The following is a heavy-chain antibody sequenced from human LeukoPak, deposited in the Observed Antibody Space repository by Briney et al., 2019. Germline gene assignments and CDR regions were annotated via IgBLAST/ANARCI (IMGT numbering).Heavy chain of an antibody. V-gene: IGHV3-30*18. D-gene: IGHD2-21*02. CDR2: ISYDGSNK. J-gene: IGHJ6*02. CDR1: GFTFSDYW. CDR3: AKRLAYCGGDCYAYYYYGMDV. Sequence: GGSLRLSCAASGFTFSDYWMHWVRQAPGKGLEWVAVISYDGSNKYYADSVKGRFTISRDNSKNTLYLQMSSLRAEDTAVYYCAKRLAYCGGDCYAYYYYGMDVWGQGTTVTVSS.